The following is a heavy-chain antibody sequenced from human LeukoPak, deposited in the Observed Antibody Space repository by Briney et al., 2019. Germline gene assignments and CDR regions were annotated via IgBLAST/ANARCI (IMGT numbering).Heavy chain of an antibody. J-gene: IGHJ6*02. CDR1: GGSISSYY. CDR2: IYYSGST. Sequence: SETLSLTCTVSGGSISSYYWGWIRQPPGKGLEWIGYIYYSGSTNYNPSLKSRVTISVDTSKNQFSLKLSSVTAADTAVYYCARHEAAAGIMHYYYYGMDVWGQGTTVTVSS. CDR3: ARHEAAAGIMHYYYYGMDV. D-gene: IGHD6-13*01. V-gene: IGHV4-59*01.